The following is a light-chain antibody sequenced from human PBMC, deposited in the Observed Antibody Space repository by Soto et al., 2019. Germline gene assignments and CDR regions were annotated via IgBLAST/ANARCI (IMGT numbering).Light chain of an antibody. CDR3: QQYGTSPQT. V-gene: IGKV3-11*01. Sequence: EIVLTQSPATVSLSPGERATLSCRASQSVSIYLAWYQQKPGQAPRLLIYDASNRASDIPARFSGSGSGTDFSLTIIRLEPEDFAVYYCQQYGTSPQTFGQGTRLEI. J-gene: IGKJ5*01. CDR2: DAS. CDR1: QSVSIY.